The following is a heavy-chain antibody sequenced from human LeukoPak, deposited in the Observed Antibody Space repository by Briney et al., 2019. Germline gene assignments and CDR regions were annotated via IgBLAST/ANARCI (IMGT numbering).Heavy chain of an antibody. CDR3: ARVIQLPNEYFHH. D-gene: IGHD2-2*01. CDR1: GGTFSSYA. V-gene: IGHV1-69*13. CDR2: IIPIFGTA. Sequence: ASVKVSCKASGGTFSSYAISWVRQAPGQGLEWMGRIIPIFGTANYAHKFQGRVTITADASTSTAYMELSSLRSEDTAVYYCARVIQLPNEYFHHWGQGTLVTVSS. J-gene: IGHJ1*01.